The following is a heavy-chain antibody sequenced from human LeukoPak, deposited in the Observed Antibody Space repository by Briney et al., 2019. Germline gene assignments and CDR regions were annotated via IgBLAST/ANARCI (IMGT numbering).Heavy chain of an antibody. Sequence: GGSLRLSCAASGFTFSSYAMHWVRQAPGKGLEWVAVISYDGSNKYYSDSVKGRFTISRDNSKNTLYLQMNSLRAEDTAVYYCARDGYYGSGSFDYWGQGTLVTVSS. CDR1: GFTFSSYA. D-gene: IGHD3-10*01. CDR2: ISYDGSNK. CDR3: ARDGYYGSGSFDY. V-gene: IGHV3-30-3*01. J-gene: IGHJ4*02.